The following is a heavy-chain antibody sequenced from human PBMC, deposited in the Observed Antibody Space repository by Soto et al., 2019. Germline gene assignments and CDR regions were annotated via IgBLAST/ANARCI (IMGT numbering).Heavy chain of an antibody. D-gene: IGHD2-15*01. Sequence: GASVKVSCKVSGYTLTELSMQWVRQAPGKGLEWMGGFDPEDGETIYAQKFQGRVTMTEDTSTDTAYMELSSLRSEDTAVYYCATLDVRYCSGGSCYLFDYWGQGTLVTVSS. CDR3: ATLDVRYCSGGSCYLFDY. J-gene: IGHJ4*02. CDR1: GYTLTELS. CDR2: FDPEDGET. V-gene: IGHV1-24*01.